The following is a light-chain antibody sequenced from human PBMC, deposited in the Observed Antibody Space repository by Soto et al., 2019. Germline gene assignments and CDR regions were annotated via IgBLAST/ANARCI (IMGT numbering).Light chain of an antibody. Sequence: QSALTQPRSVSGSPGQSVTISCTGTSSDVGAYNYVSWYQQHPGNAPKLMIYDVTKRPSGVPDRFSGSKSANTASLTISGLQAEDEGDYFCYSYAGPYSYVFGTGTKVTVL. CDR2: DVT. V-gene: IGLV2-11*01. CDR3: YSYAGPYSYV. CDR1: SSDVGAYNY. J-gene: IGLJ1*01.